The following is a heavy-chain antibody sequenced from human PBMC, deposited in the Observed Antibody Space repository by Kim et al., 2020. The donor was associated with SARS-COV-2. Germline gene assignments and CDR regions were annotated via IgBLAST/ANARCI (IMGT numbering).Heavy chain of an antibody. CDR2: ITGRGRTI. CDR1: GITFNSYS. Sequence: GGSLRLSCAASGITFNSYSMNWIRQAPGKGLEWLSYITGRGRTIYYADSVKGRFTISRDNSKKTLYLQMNSLRPEDTAAYYCVGALEVWAKGTTV. J-gene: IGHJ6*03. D-gene: IGHD1-26*01. CDR3: VGALEV. V-gene: IGHV3-48*01.